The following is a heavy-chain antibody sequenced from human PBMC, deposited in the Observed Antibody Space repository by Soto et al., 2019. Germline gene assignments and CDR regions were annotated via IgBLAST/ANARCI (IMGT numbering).Heavy chain of an antibody. CDR1: GGSISSYY. J-gene: IGHJ4*02. D-gene: IGHD2-21*02. CDR2: IYYTGST. CDR3: ARTVVVTAIQRYFDY. V-gene: IGHV4-59*01. Sequence: SETLSLTCTVSGGSISSYYWSWIRQPPGKGLEWIGYIYYTGSTNYNPSLKSRVTISVDTSKNQFSLKLSSVTAADTAVYYCARTVVVTAIQRYFDYWGKGTLVTVSS.